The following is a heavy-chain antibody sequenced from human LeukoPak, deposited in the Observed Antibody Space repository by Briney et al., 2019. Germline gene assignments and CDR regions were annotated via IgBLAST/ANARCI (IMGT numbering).Heavy chain of an antibody. CDR2: ISSTRGYV. CDR1: GFTFSSYT. J-gene: IGHJ4*02. CDR3: ARDLAAAGPPTFDH. Sequence: GGSLRLSRAASGFTFSSYTFNWVRQAPGKGLEWVSSISSTRGYVYYADSVKGRFTISSDNAKNSLYLQMNGLRAEDTAVYYCARDLAAAGPPTFDHWGQGTLVTVSS. D-gene: IGHD6-13*01. V-gene: IGHV3-21*01.